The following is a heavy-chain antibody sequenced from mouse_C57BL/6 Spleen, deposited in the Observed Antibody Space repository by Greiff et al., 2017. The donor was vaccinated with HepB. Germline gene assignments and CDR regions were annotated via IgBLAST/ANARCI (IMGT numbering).Heavy chain of an antibody. Sequence: EVQRVESGGGLVKPGGSLKLSCAASGFTFSDYGMHWVRQAPEKGLEWVAYISSGSSTIYYADTVKGRFTISRDNAKNTLFLQMTSLRSEDTAMYYCARRSYDYFDYWGQGTTLTVSS. CDR3: ARRSYDYFDY. CDR2: ISSGSSTI. CDR1: GFTFSDYG. D-gene: IGHD1-1*01. J-gene: IGHJ2*01. V-gene: IGHV5-17*01.